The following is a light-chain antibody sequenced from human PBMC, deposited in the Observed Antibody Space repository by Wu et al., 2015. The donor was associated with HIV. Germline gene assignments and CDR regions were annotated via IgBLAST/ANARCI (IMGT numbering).Light chain of an antibody. CDR3: QQRSNTPPSLT. J-gene: IGKJ4*01. Sequence: EIVLTQSPGTLSVSPGERATLSCRASHNTGTYLAWYQQKPGQAPRLLIYDASNRATGIPARFSGSGSGTDFTLTIISLEPEDSAMYYCQQRSNTPPSLTFGGGTKVEIK. CDR2: DAS. CDR1: HNTGTY. V-gene: IGKV3-11*01.